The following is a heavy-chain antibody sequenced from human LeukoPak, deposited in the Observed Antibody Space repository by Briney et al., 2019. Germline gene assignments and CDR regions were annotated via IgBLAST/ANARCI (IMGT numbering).Heavy chain of an antibody. Sequence: SETLSLTCTVSGGSISSSSYYWCWIRQPPGKGLEWIGSIYYSGSTYYKPSLKSRVTISVDTSKNQFSLKLSSVTAADTAVYYCARQRRITIFGVVIIHGGTGFDYWGQGTLVTVSS. CDR1: GGSISSSSYY. D-gene: IGHD3-3*01. CDR3: ARQRRITIFGVVIIHGGTGFDY. CDR2: IYYSGST. J-gene: IGHJ4*02. V-gene: IGHV4-39*01.